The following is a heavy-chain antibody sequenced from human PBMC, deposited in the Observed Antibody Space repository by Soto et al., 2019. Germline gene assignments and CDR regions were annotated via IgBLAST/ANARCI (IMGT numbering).Heavy chain of an antibody. J-gene: IGHJ3*02. V-gene: IGHV3-23*01. CDR1: GFAFNSYD. Sequence: EMQLLESGGGLVQPGGSLRLSCAASGFAFNSYDMTWVRQAPGKGLEWVSTISKSGATPYYADSVRGRFTISRDNSKNTLHLQMNSLRAEDTALYYCAKNQLGNVFDMWGQGTMLTVSS. CDR2: ISKSGATP. CDR3: AKNQLGNVFDM. D-gene: IGHD3-16*01.